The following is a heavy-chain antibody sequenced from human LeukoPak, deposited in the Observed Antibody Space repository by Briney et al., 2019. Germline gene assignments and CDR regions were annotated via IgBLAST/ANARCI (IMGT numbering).Heavy chain of an antibody. J-gene: IGHJ5*02. CDR1: GGSISSSSYY. V-gene: IGHV4-39*07. CDR3: ARVRHAKYSSSSSGINWFDP. Sequence: SEPLSLPFPVSGGSISSSSYYWGWIRPPPGKGLEWIGNIYYSGSTYYNPSLKSRVTISVDTSKNQFSLKLSSVTAADTAVYYCARVRHAKYSSSSSGINWFDPWGQGTLVTVSS. CDR2: IYYSGST. D-gene: IGHD6-6*01.